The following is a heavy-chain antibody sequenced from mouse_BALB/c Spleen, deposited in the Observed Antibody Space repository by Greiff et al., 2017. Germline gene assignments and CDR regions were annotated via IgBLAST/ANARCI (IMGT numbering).Heavy chain of an antibody. CDR1: GDSITSGY. D-gene: IGHD2-1*01. V-gene: IGHV3-8*02. J-gene: IGHJ3*01. Sequence: EVKLMESGPSLVKPSQTLSLTCSVTGDSITSGYWNWIRKFPGNKLEYMGYISYSGSTYYNPSLKSRISITRDTSKNQYYLQLNSVTTEDTATYYCARGYGNFPWFAYWGQGTLVTVSA. CDR3: ARGYGNFPWFAY. CDR2: ISYSGST.